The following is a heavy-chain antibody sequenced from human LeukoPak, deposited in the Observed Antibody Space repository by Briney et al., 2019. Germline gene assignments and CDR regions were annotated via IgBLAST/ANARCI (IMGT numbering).Heavy chain of an antibody. Sequence: GGSLRLSCAASGFTFSSYGMSWVRQAPGKGLEWVSAISGSGGSTYYADSVKGRFTISRDNSKNTLYLQMNSLRAEDTALYYCARGWELPYSFDYWGQGTLVIVSS. V-gene: IGHV3-23*01. CDR3: ARGWELPYSFDY. D-gene: IGHD1-26*01. CDR2: ISGSGGST. J-gene: IGHJ4*02. CDR1: GFTFSSYG.